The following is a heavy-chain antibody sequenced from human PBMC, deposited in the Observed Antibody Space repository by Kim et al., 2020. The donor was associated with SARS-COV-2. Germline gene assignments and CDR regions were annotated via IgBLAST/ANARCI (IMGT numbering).Heavy chain of an antibody. CDR3: ASWTKTQSWTSYWYFDL. J-gene: IGHJ2*01. CDR1: GGSISSYY. CDR2: IYYSGST. V-gene: IGHV4-59*01. Sequence: SETLSLTCTVSGGSISSYYWSWIRQPPGKGLEWIGYIYYSGSTNYNPSLKSRVTISVDTSKNQFSLKLSSVTAADTAVYYCASWTKTQSWTSYWYFDLWGRGTLVTVSS. D-gene: IGHD6-13*01.